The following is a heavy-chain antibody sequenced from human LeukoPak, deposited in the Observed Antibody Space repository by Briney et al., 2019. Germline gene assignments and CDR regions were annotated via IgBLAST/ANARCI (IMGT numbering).Heavy chain of an antibody. V-gene: IGHV3-66*02. CDR2: IYSGGST. J-gene: IGHJ4*02. CDR3: ARPIAAAGPSH. CDR1: GFTVSSNY. Sequence: GGSLRLSCAASGFTVSSNYMSWVRQAPGKGLEWVSVIYSGGSTYYADSVKGRFTISRDNSKKTLYLQMNSLRAEDTAVYYCARPIAAAGPSHWGQGTLVTVSS. D-gene: IGHD6-13*01.